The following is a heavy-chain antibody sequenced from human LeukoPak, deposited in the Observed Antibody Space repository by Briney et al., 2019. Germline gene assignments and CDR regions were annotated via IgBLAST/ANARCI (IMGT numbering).Heavy chain of an antibody. D-gene: IGHD6-13*01. CDR1: GGSFSGYY. V-gene: IGHV4-34*01. CDR3: ARDKITGYSSTSYYYYGMDA. Sequence: SETLSLTCAVYGGSFSGYYWSWIRQPPGKGLEWIGEINHSGSTNYNPSLKSRVTISVDTSKNQFSLKLSSVTAADTAVYYCARDKITGYSSTSYYYYGMDAWGQGTTVTVSS. CDR2: INHSGST. J-gene: IGHJ6*02.